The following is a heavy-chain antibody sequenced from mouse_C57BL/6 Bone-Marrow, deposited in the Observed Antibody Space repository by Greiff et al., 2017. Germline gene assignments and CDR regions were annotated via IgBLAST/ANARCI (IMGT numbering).Heavy chain of an antibody. CDR3: AREGYYYGSSYLYYYAMDY. CDR2: ILPISVST. J-gene: IGHJ4*01. V-gene: IGHV1-64*01. Sequence: VQLQQPGAELVKPGASVKLSCKASGYTFTSYWMHWVKQRPGQGFEGIGMILPISVSTNYNEKCKSKATLTVDKSSSTAYMQLSSLTSEDSAVYYCAREGYYYGSSYLYYYAMDYWGQGTSVTVSS. CDR1: GYTFTSYW. D-gene: IGHD1-1*01.